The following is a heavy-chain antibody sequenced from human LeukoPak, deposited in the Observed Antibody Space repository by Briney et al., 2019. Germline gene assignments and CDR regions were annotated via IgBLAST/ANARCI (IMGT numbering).Heavy chain of an antibody. CDR1: GYTFTSYG. D-gene: IGHD6-19*01. J-gene: IGHJ6*03. CDR3: ARGRPVAGKKGAFYYYYYMDV. Sequence: ASVKVSCKASGYTFTSYGISWVRQAPGQGLEWMGWINPNSGGTNYAQKFQGRVTMTRDTSISTAYMELSRLRSDDTAVYYCARGRPVAGKKGAFYYYYYMDVWGKGTTVTVSS. CDR2: INPNSGGT. V-gene: IGHV1-2*02.